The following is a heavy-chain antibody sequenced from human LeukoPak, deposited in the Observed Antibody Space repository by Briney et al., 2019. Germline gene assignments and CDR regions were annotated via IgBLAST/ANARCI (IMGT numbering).Heavy chain of an antibody. CDR3: AKVRTYYYDSSGYSSEEY. D-gene: IGHD3-22*01. V-gene: IGHV3-23*01. CDR1: GFTFSSYW. J-gene: IGHJ4*02. Sequence: GGSLRLSCAASGFTFSSYWMSWVRQAPGKVLEGVSAISGSGGRTYYADSVKGRFTISRDKSKNTLYPQMNTLRAEDTAVYYCAKVRTYYYDSSGYSSEEYWGQGTLVTVSS. CDR2: ISGSGGRT.